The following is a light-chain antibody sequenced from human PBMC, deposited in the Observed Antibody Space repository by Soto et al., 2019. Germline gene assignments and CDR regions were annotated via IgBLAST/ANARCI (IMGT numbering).Light chain of an antibody. V-gene: IGKV3D-15*01. CDR2: GAS. CDR3: QQYNNWPPIT. J-gene: IGKJ5*01. CDR1: QSISNS. Sequence: EIVLTQSPATLSLSPGERATLSCRASQSISNSLAWYQQKPGQAPRRLIFGASIRATGIPARFSGSGSGTEFTLTISSLQSEDFAVYYCQQYNNWPPITFGQGTRLEIK.